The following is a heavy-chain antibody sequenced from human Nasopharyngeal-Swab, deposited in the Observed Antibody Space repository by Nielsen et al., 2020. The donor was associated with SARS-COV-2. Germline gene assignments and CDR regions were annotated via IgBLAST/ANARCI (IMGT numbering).Heavy chain of an antibody. CDR2: ISGSGGST. Sequence: GGSLRLSCAASRFTFSSYAMSWVRQAPGKGLEWVSAISGSGGSTYYADSVKGRFTISRDNSKNALYLQMNSLRAEDTAVHFCAKGGYGSGSYYPHMDVWGKGTTVTVSS. CDR1: RFTFSSYA. D-gene: IGHD3-10*01. V-gene: IGHV3-23*01. J-gene: IGHJ6*03. CDR3: AKGGYGSGSYYPHMDV.